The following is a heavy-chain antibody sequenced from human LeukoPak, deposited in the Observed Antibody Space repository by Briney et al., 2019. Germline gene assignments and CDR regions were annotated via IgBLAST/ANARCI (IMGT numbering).Heavy chain of an antibody. J-gene: IGHJ2*01. Sequence: GGSLRLSCEASGFTIATKYMNWVRQAPGKVLEWVSILYSGDTTYYSDSVKGRFTVSRDSSKNTLYLHINSLRAEDTAVYYCARVGDHYHWYLDLWGRGALVTASS. CDR2: LYSGDTT. D-gene: IGHD3-10*01. CDR1: GFTIATKY. V-gene: IGHV3-53*01. CDR3: ARVGDHYHWYLDL.